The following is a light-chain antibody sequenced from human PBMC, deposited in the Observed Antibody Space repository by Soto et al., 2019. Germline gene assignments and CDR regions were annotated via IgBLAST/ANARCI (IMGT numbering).Light chain of an antibody. CDR3: QLWDISGEQVV. J-gene: IGLJ2*01. CDR1: NIGRKS. V-gene: IGLV3-21*02. CDR2: DDR. Sequence: SYELTQPPSVSVAPGQTARITCGGTNIGRKSVHWYQQKPGQAPVVVVYDDRDRPSGIPERFSGSNSGNTAALTISRVEAGDEADYYCQLWDISGEQVVFGGGTKLTVL.